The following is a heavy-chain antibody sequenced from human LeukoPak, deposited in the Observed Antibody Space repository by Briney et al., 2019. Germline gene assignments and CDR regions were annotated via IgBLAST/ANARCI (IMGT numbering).Heavy chain of an antibody. D-gene: IGHD3-10*01. J-gene: IGHJ4*02. CDR2: IIPIFGTA. Sequence: SVKVSCKASGGTFSSYAISWVRQAPGQGLEWMGGIIPIFGTANYAQKFQGRVTMTRDTSISTAYMELSRLRSDDTAVYYCARGPTITMVRGVIITHFDYWGQGTLVTVSS. CDR1: GGTFSSYA. V-gene: IGHV1-69*05. CDR3: ARGPTITMVRGVIITHFDY.